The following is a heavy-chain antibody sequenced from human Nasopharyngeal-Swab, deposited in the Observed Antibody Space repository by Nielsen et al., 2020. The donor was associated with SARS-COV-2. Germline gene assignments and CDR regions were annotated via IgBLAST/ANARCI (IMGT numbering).Heavy chain of an antibody. J-gene: IGHJ4*02. V-gene: IGHV4-39*01. CDR2: IYYSGST. D-gene: IGHD6-13*01. Sequence: WIRQPPGKGLEWIGSIYYSGSTYYNPSLKSRVTISVDTSKNQFSLKLSSVAAADTAVYYCARPGTGIAAADYWGQGTLDTVSS. CDR3: ARPGTGIAAADY.